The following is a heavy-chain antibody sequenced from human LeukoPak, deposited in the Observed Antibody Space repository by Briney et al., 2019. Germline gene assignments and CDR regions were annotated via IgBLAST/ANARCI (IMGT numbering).Heavy chain of an antibody. J-gene: IGHJ4*02. Sequence: GGSLRLSCAASGFTFSSYAMSWVRQAPGKGLEWVSAISGSGGSTYYADSVKGRFTISRDNSKNTLYLQMNSLRAEDTAVYYCAKGSRSYYYDSSGYYSYFDYWGQGTLVTVSS. D-gene: IGHD3-22*01. V-gene: IGHV3-23*01. CDR2: ISGSGGST. CDR3: AKGSRSYYYDSSGYYSYFDY. CDR1: GFTFSSYA.